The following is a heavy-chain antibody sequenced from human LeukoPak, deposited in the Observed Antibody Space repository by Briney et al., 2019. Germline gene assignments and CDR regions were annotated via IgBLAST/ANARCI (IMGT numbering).Heavy chain of an antibody. CDR3: ASESWPTRY. CDR2: ISSSSSTI. D-gene: IGHD6-13*01. Sequence: GGSLRLSCAASGFTFSSYSMNWVRQAPGKGLEWVSYISSSSSTIYYADSVKGRFTVSRDNAKNPLYLQMNSLRAEDTAVYYCASESWPTRYWGQGTLVTVSS. CDR1: GFTFSSYS. J-gene: IGHJ4*02. V-gene: IGHV3-48*04.